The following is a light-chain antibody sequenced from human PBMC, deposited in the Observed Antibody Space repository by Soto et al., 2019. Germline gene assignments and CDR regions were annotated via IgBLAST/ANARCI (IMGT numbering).Light chain of an antibody. CDR1: QSIPTTY. Sequence: EIVLTQSPGTLSLSPGEGATLACRASQSIPTTYFAWYQQKPGQAPRLLIYGISTRATGIPDRFSGSGSGTEFTLTISSLQSEDFAVYYYQQYDKWPITFGQGTRLEIK. V-gene: IGKV3D-15*01. CDR2: GIS. J-gene: IGKJ5*01. CDR3: QQYDKWPIT.